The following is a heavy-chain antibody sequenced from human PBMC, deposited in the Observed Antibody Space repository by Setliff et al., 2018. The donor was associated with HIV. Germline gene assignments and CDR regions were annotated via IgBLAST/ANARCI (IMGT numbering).Heavy chain of an antibody. CDR3: ARHSPVTTEYYMDV. D-gene: IGHD4-17*01. Sequence: SATLSLPCPLSGESVTTPYYWGWIRQPPGKGLEWVGSIYHSGATYFTPSLKSRVTLSVDTSKNRFFLRLTSVSAADTGLYFCARHSPVTTEYYMDVWGKGTTVTVSS. CDR1: GESVTTPYY. J-gene: IGHJ6*03. CDR2: IYHSGAT. V-gene: IGHV4-38-2*01.